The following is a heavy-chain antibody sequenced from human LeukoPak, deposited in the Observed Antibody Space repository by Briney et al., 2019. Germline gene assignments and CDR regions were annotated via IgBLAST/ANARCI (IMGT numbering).Heavy chain of an antibody. J-gene: IGHJ6*03. Sequence: AASVKVSCKASGGTFSSYAISWVRQPPGQGLEWMGRMNPTSGNTVYAQKLKGRVTMTRNNSISTAYMELSRLKSEDTAVYYCARSNAGYSSGWYDTDYYYYYMDVWGKGTTVTVSS. CDR3: ARSNAGYSSGWYDTDYYYYYMDV. CDR2: MNPTSGNT. D-gene: IGHD6-19*01. V-gene: IGHV1-8*01. CDR1: GGTFSSYA.